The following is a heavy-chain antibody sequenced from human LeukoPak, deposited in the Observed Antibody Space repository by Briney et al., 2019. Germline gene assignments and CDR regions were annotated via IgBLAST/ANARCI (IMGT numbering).Heavy chain of an antibody. Sequence: SETLSLTCTVSGYSISSGYYWGWIRQPPGKGLEWIGSIYHSGSTYYNPSLKSRVTISVDTSKNQFSLKLSSVTAADTAVYYCARARIAVAGFGFDPWGQGTLVTVSS. CDR1: GYSISSGYY. CDR2: IYHSGST. V-gene: IGHV4-38-2*02. D-gene: IGHD6-19*01. CDR3: ARARIAVAGFGFDP. J-gene: IGHJ5*02.